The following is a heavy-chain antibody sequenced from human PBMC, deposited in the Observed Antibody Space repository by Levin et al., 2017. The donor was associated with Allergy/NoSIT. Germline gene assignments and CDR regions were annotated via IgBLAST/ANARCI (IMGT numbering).Heavy chain of an antibody. V-gene: IGHV3-30*18. D-gene: IGHD2-21*02. J-gene: IGHJ4*02. Sequence: GESLKISCAASGFTFSSYGMHWVRQAPGKGLEWVAVISYDGSNKYYADSVKGRFTISRDNSKNTLYLQMNSLRAEDTAVYYCAKIPRAYCGGDCYVPQNWGQGTLVTVSS. CDR1: GFTFSSYG. CDR2: ISYDGSNK. CDR3: AKIPRAYCGGDCYVPQN.